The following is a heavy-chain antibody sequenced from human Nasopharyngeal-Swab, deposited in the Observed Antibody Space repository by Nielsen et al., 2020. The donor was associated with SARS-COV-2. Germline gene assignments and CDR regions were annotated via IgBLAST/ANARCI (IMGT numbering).Heavy chain of an antibody. CDR2: ISWNSGSI. CDR3: ANLDPVAGTFYYMDV. CDR1: GFTFDDYA. V-gene: IGHV3-9*01. D-gene: IGHD6-19*01. J-gene: IGHJ6*03. Sequence: GGSLRLSCAASGFTFDDYAMHWVRQAPGKGLEWVSGISWNSGSIGYADSVKGRFTISRDNAKNSLYLQMNSLRAEDTASYYCANLDPVAGTFYYMDVWGKGTTVTVSS.